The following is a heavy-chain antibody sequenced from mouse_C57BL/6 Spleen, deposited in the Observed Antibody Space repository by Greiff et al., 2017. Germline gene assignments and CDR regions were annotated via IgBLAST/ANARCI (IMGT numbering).Heavy chain of an antibody. J-gene: IGHJ4*01. D-gene: IGHD3-2*02. CDR1: GYSITSGYY. CDR2: ISYDGSN. CDR3: AREDSSGYRYYAMDY. Sequence: DVKLVESGPGLVKPSQSLSLTCSVTGYSITSGYYWNWIRQFPGNKLEWMGYISYDGSNNYNPSLKNRISITRDTSKNQFFLKLNSVTTEDTATYYCAREDSSGYRYYAMDYWGQGTSVTVSS. V-gene: IGHV3-6*01.